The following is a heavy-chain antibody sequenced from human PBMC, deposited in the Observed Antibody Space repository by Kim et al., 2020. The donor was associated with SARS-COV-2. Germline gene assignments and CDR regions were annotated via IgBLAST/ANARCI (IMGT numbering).Heavy chain of an antibody. D-gene: IGHD3-10*01. CDR3: ARGWRFGELLEDYYYGMDV. V-gene: IGHV4-34*01. J-gene: IGHJ6*02. CDR1: GGSFSGYY. Sequence: SETLSLTCAVYGGSFSGYYWSWIRQPPGKGLEWIGEINHSGSTNYNPSLKSRVTISVDTSKNQFSLKLSSVTAADTAVYYCARGWRFGELLEDYYYGMDVWGQGTTVTVSS. CDR2: INHSGST.